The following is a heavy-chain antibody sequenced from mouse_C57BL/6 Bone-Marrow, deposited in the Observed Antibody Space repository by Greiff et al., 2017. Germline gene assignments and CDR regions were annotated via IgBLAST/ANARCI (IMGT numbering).Heavy chain of an antibody. V-gene: IGHV1-54*01. J-gene: IGHJ2*01. CDR1: GYAFTNYL. CDR2: INPGSGGT. CDR3: ARQDFSYYFDY. Sequence: VQLQQSGAELVRPGTSVKVSCKASGYAFTNYLIEWVKQRPGQGLEWIGVINPGSGGTNYNEKFKGKATLTADKSSSTAYMQLSSLTSEDSAVYFCARQDFSYYFDYWGQGTTLTVSS.